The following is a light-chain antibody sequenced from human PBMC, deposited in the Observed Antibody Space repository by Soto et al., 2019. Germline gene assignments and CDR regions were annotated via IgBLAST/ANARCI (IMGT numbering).Light chain of an antibody. CDR2: DAS. J-gene: IGKJ1*01. V-gene: IGKV3-11*01. Sequence: ESVLTPSDATLSLSPGESATLSCMAIQSVSSYLAWYQQKPGQAPRLLIYDASNRATGIPVRFSGSGSGTDFTLTIRSLQPEDLAVYYCQQRSSWPWAVGQGNKVDI. CDR3: QQRSSWPWA. CDR1: QSVSSY.